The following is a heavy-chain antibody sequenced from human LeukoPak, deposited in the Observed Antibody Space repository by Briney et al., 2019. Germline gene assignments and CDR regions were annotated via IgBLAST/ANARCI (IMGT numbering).Heavy chain of an antibody. D-gene: IGHD6-13*01. J-gene: IGHJ4*02. CDR1: GFTFSSYS. V-gene: IGHV3-21*04. CDR2: ISSSSSYI. CDR3: ARDRVAAGFDY. Sequence: PGGSLRLSCAASGFTFSSYSMNWVRQAPGKGLEWVSSISSSSSYIYYADSVKGRFTISKDNAKNSLYLQMNSLRAEDTAVYYCARDRVAAGFDYWGQGTLVTVSS.